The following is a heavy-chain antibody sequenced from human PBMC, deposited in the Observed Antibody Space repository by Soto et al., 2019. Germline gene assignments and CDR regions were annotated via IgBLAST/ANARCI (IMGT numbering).Heavy chain of an antibody. CDR1: GGSVDRGDYY. Sequence: SETLSLTCTVSGGSVDRGDYYWSWILQATGKGLERLGYIYYSGSTNYNPSLKSRVTISVDTSKNQFSLKLSSVTAADTAGYYCARATYSSGWYNWFDPWGQGTLVTVSS. V-gene: IGHV4-61*08. CDR3: ARATYSSGWYNWFDP. CDR2: IYYSGST. D-gene: IGHD6-19*01. J-gene: IGHJ5*02.